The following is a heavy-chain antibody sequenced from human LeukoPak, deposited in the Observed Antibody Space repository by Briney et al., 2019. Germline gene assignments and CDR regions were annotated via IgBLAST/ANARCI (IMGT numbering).Heavy chain of an antibody. V-gene: IGHV3-23*01. J-gene: IGHJ4*02. Sequence: PGGSLRLSCAASGFTFSSYGMSWVRQAPGKGLEWVSAISGSGGSTYYADSVKGRFTISRDNSKNTLYLQMNSLRAEDTAVYYCAKDQLYSYGFQFDYWGQGTLVTVSS. CDR3: AKDQLYSYGFQFDY. CDR1: GFTFSSYG. CDR2: ISGSGGST. D-gene: IGHD5-18*01.